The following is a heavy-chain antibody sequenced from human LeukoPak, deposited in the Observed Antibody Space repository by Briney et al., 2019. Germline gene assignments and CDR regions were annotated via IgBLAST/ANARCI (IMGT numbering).Heavy chain of an antibody. J-gene: IGHJ4*02. D-gene: IGHD5-24*01. CDR2: IWYDGSNK. Sequence: PGGSLRLSCAASGFTFSSYGMHWVRQAPGKGLEWVAVIWYDGSNKYYADSVKGRFTISRDNSKNTLYLQVNSLRAEDTAVYYCARGSVDGYRGGIDYWGQGTLVTVSS. V-gene: IGHV3-33*01. CDR1: GFTFSSYG. CDR3: ARGSVDGYRGGIDY.